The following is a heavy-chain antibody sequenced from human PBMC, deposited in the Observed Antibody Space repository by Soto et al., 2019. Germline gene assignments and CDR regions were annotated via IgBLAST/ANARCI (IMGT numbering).Heavy chain of an antibody. CDR3: ARDGKDSHYMGY. V-gene: IGHV3-53*01. CDR1: GFTVSSNY. CDR2: IYSGGST. J-gene: IGHJ4*02. D-gene: IGHD4-4*01. Sequence: GGSLRLSCAASGFTVSSNYMSWVRQAPGKGLEWVSVIYSGGSTYYADSVKGRFTISRDNSKNTLYLQMNSLRAEDTAVYYCARDGKDSHYMGYWGQGTLVTVSS.